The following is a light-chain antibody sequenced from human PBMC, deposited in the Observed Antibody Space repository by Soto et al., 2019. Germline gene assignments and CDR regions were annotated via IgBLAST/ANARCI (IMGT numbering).Light chain of an antibody. J-gene: IGKJ4*01. CDR3: QQYEAYPLT. V-gene: IGKV1-16*02. CDR2: DAS. CDR1: QVIGIY. Sequence: DIQMPQSPSSLSASVGARVTITCRASQVIGIYLAWFQQKAGRAPKSLIYDASSLQSGVPSKFSGSGSGTDFNLTISSLQPEDFATYYCQQYEAYPLTFGGGTRVEIK.